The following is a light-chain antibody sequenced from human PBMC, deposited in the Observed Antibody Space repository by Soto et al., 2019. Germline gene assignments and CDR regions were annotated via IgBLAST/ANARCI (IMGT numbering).Light chain of an antibody. CDR1: QSVSSY. Sequence: VVTQSPATLSLSPGERATLPCRASQSVSSYLAWYQQKPGQAPRLLIYGASSRATGIPDRFSGSGSGTDFTLTISRLEPEDFAVYYCQQYGSPPRTFGQRSKVDI. J-gene: IGKJ1*01. CDR2: GAS. CDR3: QQYGSPPRT. V-gene: IGKV3-20*01.